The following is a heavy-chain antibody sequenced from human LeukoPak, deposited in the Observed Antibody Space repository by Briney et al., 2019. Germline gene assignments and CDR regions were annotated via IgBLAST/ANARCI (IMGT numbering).Heavy chain of an antibody. Sequence: GASVKVSCKTSGYPFTDYYMHWGRQAPGQGPEWMGWIQPKSGVTNYAQRFQGRISMTGDTSISTAYVELTTLTSDDTAVYYCATRLGGYVALNWFDPWGQGTLVTVSS. CDR1: GYPFTDYY. V-gene: IGHV1-2*02. J-gene: IGHJ5*02. CDR2: IQPKSGVT. CDR3: ATRLGGYVALNWFDP. D-gene: IGHD5-12*01.